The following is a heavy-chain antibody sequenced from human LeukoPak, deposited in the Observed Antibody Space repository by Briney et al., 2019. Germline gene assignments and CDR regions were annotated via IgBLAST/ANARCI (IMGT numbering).Heavy chain of an antibody. Sequence: PGGSLRLSCAASGFTFSSYGMHWVRQAPGKGLEWVAFIRYDGSNKYYADSVKGRFTISRDNSKNTLYLQMNSLRAEDTAVYYCGKGSSTSACPDYWGQGNLVTVSS. D-gene: IGHD6-19*01. CDR3: GKGSSTSACPDY. CDR2: IRYDGSNK. CDR1: GFTFSSYG. V-gene: IGHV3-30*02. J-gene: IGHJ4*02.